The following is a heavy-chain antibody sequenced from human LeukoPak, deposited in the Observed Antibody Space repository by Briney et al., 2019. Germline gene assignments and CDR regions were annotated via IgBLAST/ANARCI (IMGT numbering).Heavy chain of an antibody. CDR2: INHSGST. CDR1: GRSFSGYY. V-gene: IGHV4-34*01. J-gene: IGHJ4*02. CDR3: ARGSSWSK. D-gene: IGHD6-13*01. Sequence: SETLSLTCAVYGRSFSGYYWSWIRQPPGKGLEWIGEINHSGSTNYNPSLKSRVTISVDTSKNQVSLKLSSVTAADTAVYYCARGSSWSKWGQGTLVTVSS.